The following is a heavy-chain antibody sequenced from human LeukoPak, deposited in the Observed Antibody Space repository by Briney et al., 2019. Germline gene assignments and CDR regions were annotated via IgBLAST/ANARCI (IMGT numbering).Heavy chain of an antibody. J-gene: IGHJ6*03. CDR3: ARDGEDIVVVPAANHYYYYYYMDV. CDR2: IYTSGST. CDR1: GGSISSYY. D-gene: IGHD2-2*01. V-gene: IGHV4-4*07. Sequence: SETLSLTCTVSGGSISSYYWSWIRQPAGKGLEWIGRIYTSGSTSYNPSLKSRVTMSVDTSKNQFSLKLSSVTAADTAVYYCARDGEDIVVVPAANHYYYYYYMDVWGKGTTVTVSS.